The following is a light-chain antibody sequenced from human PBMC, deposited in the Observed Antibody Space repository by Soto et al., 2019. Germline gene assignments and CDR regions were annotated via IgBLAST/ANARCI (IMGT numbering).Light chain of an antibody. CDR2: DVN. V-gene: IGLV2-14*03. J-gene: IGLJ1*01. CDR1: SSDVGGFNY. CDR3: SSHTSSSTRV. Sequence: QSALTQTASVSGSPGQSITISCTGTSSDVGGFNYVSWYQQHPGKAPQLIIYDVNNRPSGVSNRFSGSKSGNTAFLTISGLHAEDEADYYCSSHTSSSTRVFGTGTKLTVL.